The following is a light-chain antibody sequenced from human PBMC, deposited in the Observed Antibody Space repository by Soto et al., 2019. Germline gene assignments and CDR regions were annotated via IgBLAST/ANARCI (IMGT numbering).Light chain of an antibody. V-gene: IGKV3-20*01. CDR1: QSVSSSY. CDR2: GAS. J-gene: IGKJ1*01. CDR3: QQSYITLRT. Sequence: EIVLTQSPGTLSLSPGERATLSCRASQSVSSSYLAWYQQKPGQAPRLLIYGASSRATGIPDRFSGSGSGTDFALTISSLQPEDFATYYCQQSYITLRTFGQGTKVDIK.